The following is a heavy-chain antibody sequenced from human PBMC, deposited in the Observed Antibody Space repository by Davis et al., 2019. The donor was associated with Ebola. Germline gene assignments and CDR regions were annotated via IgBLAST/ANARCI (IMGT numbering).Heavy chain of an antibody. V-gene: IGHV1-3*04. CDR1: GYTFTSYY. D-gene: IGHD2/OR15-2a*01. J-gene: IGHJ5*02. CDR2: ISTRNGNA. CDR3: AKGRGRYDNNICSWVDP. Sequence: ASVKVSCKASGYTFTSYYMPWVRPPPGHRLEWIGSISTRNGNARYSQKFQGRVTITRDTSATTAYMELSSLRSDDTAVYYCAKGRGRYDNNICSWVDPWGQGTLVTVAS.